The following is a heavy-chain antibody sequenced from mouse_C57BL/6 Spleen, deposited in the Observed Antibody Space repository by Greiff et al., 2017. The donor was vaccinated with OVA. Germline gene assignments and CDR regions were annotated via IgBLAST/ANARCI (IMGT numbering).Heavy chain of an antibody. CDR2: IYPGDGDT. V-gene: IGHV1-82*01. CDR1: GYAFSSSW. J-gene: IGHJ1*03. D-gene: IGHD2-1*01. Sequence: VQLQQSGPELVKPGASVKISCKASGYAFSSSWMNWVKQRPGKGLEWIGRIYPGDGDTNYNGKFKGKATLTADKSSSTAYMQLSSLTSEDSAVYFCARLGGYGNYWYFDVWGTGTTVTVSS. CDR3: ARLGGYGNYWYFDV.